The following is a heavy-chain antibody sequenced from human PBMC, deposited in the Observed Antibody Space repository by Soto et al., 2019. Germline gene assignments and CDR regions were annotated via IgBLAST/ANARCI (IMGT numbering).Heavy chain of an antibody. CDR2: INPIFGTA. D-gene: IGHD4-17*01. V-gene: IGHV1-69*01. Sequence: QVQLVQSGAEVKKPGSSVKVSCKASGGTFSSYAISWVRQAPGQGLEWMGGINPIFGTANYAQKFQGRVTIAADESTSTAYMELSSLTSEDTAVYYCARDHPYGGNSFDYWGQGTLVTVSS. J-gene: IGHJ4*02. CDR1: GGTFSSYA. CDR3: ARDHPYGGNSFDY.